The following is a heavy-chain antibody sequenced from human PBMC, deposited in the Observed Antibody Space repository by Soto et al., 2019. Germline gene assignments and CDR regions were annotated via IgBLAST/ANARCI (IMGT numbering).Heavy chain of an antibody. V-gene: IGHV4-59*01. D-gene: IGHD5-12*01. CDR2: IYYSGST. CDR1: GGSISSYY. CDR3: ARGRWLQLMPHWFDS. J-gene: IGHJ5*01. Sequence: SETLSLTCTVSGGSISSYYWSWIRQPPGKGLEWIGYIYYSGSTNYNPSLKSRVTISVDTSKNQFSLKLSSVTAADTAVYYCARGRWLQLMPHWFDSWGQGTLVTVSS.